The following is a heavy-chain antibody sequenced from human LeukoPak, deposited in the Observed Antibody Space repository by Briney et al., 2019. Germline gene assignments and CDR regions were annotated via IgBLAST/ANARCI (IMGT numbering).Heavy chain of an antibody. V-gene: IGHV1-2*02. D-gene: IGHD4-17*01. CDR1: GYTFTGYY. J-gene: IGHJ3*02. CDR2: INPNSGGT. CDR3: ARDWEGTVTTTDAFDI. Sequence: EASVKVSCKASGYTFTGYYMHWVRQAPGQGLEWMGWINPNSGGTNYAQKLQGRVTMTTDTSTSTAYMELRSLRSDDTAVYYCARDWEGTVTTTDAFDIWGQGTMVTVSS.